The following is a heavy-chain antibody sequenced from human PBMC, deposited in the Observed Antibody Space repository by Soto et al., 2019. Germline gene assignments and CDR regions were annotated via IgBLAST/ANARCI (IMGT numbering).Heavy chain of an antibody. CDR2: INAGNGNT. J-gene: IGHJ5*01. CDR3: ARGFSGGDADLFDS. D-gene: IGHD2-21*02. CDR1: GYTFTSYA. Sequence: GASVKVSCKASGYTFTSYAMHWVRQAPGQRLEWMGWINAGNGNTKYSQKFQGRVTITRDTSASTAYMELSSLRSEDTAVYYCARGFSGGDADLFDSRGQGTLVIVSS. V-gene: IGHV1-3*01.